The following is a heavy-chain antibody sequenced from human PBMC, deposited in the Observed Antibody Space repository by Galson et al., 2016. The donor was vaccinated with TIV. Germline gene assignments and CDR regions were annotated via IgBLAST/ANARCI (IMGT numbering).Heavy chain of an antibody. Sequence: QSGAEVKQPGESLKISCKGSGYGLTNYWIGWVRQMPGKGLEWVGIIYPGDSDTRYRPPFQGQVIISADKSIVSAGESITTAYLQWTSLKAADTAMYYCARLDDLGSWIVYWGQGTLVSVSS. V-gene: IGHV5-51*03. J-gene: IGHJ4*02. D-gene: IGHD3-10*01. CDR1: GYGLTNYW. CDR2: IYPGDSDT. CDR3: ARLDDLGSWIVY.